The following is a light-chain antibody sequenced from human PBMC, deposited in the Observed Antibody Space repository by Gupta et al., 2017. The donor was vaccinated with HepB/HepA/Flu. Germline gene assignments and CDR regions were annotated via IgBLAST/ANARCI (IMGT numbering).Light chain of an antibody. Sequence: DIQMTQSPSSVSASVGDRVTITCRASHDITNWLAWYQQKPGKAPKLLIYAASSLQSGVPSKGSGSGSGTLFTLTISSLQPEDSATYFCPQANSSSCTFGPGTKVDIK. CDR2: AAS. CDR1: HDITNW. V-gene: IGKV1-12*01. CDR3: PQANSSSCT. J-gene: IGKJ3*01.